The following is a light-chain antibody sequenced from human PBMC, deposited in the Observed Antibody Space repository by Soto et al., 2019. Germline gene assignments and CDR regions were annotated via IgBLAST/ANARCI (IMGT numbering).Light chain of an antibody. CDR2: EDN. CDR3: QSYDSSNNV. Sequence: NFMLTQPHSVSESPGKTVTISCTGSSGSIASNYVQWYQQRPGSAPTTMIYEDNQRPSGVPDRFSGSIDSSSNSTSLTISGLKTEDEADYYCQSYDSSNNVFGSGTQLTVL. CDR1: SGSIASNY. V-gene: IGLV6-57*02. J-gene: IGLJ6*01.